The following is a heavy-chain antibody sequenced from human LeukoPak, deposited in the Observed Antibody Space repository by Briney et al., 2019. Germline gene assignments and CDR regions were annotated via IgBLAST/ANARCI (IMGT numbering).Heavy chain of an antibody. D-gene: IGHD1-26*01. V-gene: IGHV1-2*06. J-gene: IGHJ4*02. CDR1: GYTFTGYY. CDR2: INPNSGGT. CDR3: ARASIVGAPYYFDY. Sequence: ASVKVSCKASGYTFTGYYMHWVRQAPGQGLEWMGRINPNSGGTNYAQKFQGRVTMTRDTSISTAYMELSRLRSDDTAVYYCARASIVGAPYYFDYWGQGTLVTVSS.